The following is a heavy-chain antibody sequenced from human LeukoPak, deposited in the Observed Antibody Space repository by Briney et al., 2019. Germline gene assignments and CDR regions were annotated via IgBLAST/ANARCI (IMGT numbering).Heavy chain of an antibody. D-gene: IGHD6-6*01. CDR1: GGSISSYY. J-gene: IGHJ5*02. Sequence: SETLSLTCTVSGGSISSYYWSWIRQPAGKGLEWIGYIYYSGSTNYNPSLKSRVTISVDTSKNQFSLKLSSVTAADTAVYYCARDRSIAARPKVTWFDPWGQGTLVTVSS. CDR2: IYYSGST. CDR3: ARDRSIAARPKVTWFDP. V-gene: IGHV4-59*01.